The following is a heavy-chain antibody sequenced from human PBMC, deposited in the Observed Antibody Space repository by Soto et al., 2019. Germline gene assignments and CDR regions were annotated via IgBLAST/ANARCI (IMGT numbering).Heavy chain of an antibody. Sequence: QLQLQESGPGLVKPSETLSLTCTVSGASISSGGDYWSWIRQHPGKGLEWIGYIYYSGSADYNPYLKSRVTMSVETSKNQFSLKLSSVTAADTAIYYCSSTFDVVSGYSPYFDFWGQGILVTVSS. CDR3: SSTFDVVSGYSPYFDF. CDR2: IYYSGSA. J-gene: IGHJ4*02. D-gene: IGHD3-9*01. CDR1: GASISSGGDY. V-gene: IGHV4-31*03.